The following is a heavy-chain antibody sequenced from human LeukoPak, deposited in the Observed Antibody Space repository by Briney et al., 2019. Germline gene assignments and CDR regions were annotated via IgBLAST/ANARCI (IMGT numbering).Heavy chain of an antibody. V-gene: IGHV1-2*02. J-gene: IGHJ6*03. CDR1: GYTFTGYY. CDR3: ARDPVLRYFDWSLVVLYYYYYYMDV. D-gene: IGHD3-9*01. Sequence: ASVKVSCKASGYTFTGYYMHWVRQAPGQGLEWMGWINPNSGGTNYAQKFQGRVTMTRDTSISTAYMELSRLRSDDTAVYYCARDPVLRYFDWSLVVLYYYYYYMDVWGKGTTVTISS. CDR2: INPNSGGT.